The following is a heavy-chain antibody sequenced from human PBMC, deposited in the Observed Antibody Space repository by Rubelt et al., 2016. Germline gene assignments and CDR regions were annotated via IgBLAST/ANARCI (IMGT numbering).Heavy chain of an antibody. D-gene: IGHD2-2*01. V-gene: IGHV3-21*01. CDR1: GFTFSRYA. J-gene: IGHJ4*02. CDR2: ISRSSNYI. Sequence: SRGGLVQPGGSLRVSCAASGFTFSRYAMNWVRQAPGKGLEWVSSISRSSNYIYYADSVQGRFTISRDNAKNSLYLQMNSLRAEDTAVYYCARVACSSTCLVDYWGPGTLVTVSS. CDR3: ARVACSSTCLVDY.